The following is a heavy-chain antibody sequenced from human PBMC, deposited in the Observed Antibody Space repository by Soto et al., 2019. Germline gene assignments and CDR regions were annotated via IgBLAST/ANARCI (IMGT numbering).Heavy chain of an antibody. Sequence: SVKVSCKASGGTFSNYALSWVRQAPGQGLEWMGDIIPIFGATNNAQKFQGRVTITRDTSASTAYMELSSLRSEDTAVYYCARVIGGLYYFDYWGQGNLVTVS. CDR1: GGTFSNYA. V-gene: IGHV1-69*05. J-gene: IGHJ4*02. D-gene: IGHD3-16*01. CDR2: IIPIFGAT. CDR3: ARVIGGLYYFDY.